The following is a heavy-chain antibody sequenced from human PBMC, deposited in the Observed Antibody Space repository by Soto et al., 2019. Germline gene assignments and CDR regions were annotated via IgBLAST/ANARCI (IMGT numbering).Heavy chain of an antibody. CDR3: ARDLPPVDY. CDR1: GYTFSSYH. V-gene: IGHV1-18*01. Sequence: QIQLVQSGAEVKKPGASVKVSCKASGYTFSSYHITWVRQAPGQGLEWMGWISAYNGNTNYAQNLQGRVTMTTDPSTSTAYRERRSLRSDDTAVYDCARDLPPVDYWGQGTLVTVSS. J-gene: IGHJ4*02. CDR2: ISAYNGNT.